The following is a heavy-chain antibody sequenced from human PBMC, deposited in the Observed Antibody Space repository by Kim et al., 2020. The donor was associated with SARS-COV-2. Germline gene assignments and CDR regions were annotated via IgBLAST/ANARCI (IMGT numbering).Heavy chain of an antibody. CDR2: IKEDGSEK. V-gene: IGHV3-7*05. CDR1: GFAFRIFW. Sequence: GGSLRLSCEVSGFAFRIFWMNWVRQAPGKGLEWVANIKEDGSEKNYVDSVKGRFTISRDNAKNLLYLEMNNLRVEDTAVYYCARDPLAEAPVSGMMGLDVWGDGTTVTVSS. D-gene: IGHD3-16*01. CDR3: ARDPLAEAPVSGMMGLDV. J-gene: IGHJ6*04.